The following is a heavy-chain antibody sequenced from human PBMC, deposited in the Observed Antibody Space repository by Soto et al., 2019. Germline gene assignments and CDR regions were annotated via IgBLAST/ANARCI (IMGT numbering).Heavy chain of an antibody. D-gene: IGHD3-10*01. CDR1: GYTFTSYG. Sequence: GASVKVSCKASGYTFTSYGMSWVRQAPGQGLEWMGWISAYNGNTNYAQKLQGRVTITADKSTSTAYMELSSLRSEDTAVYYCARAKVDYYGSGVPDYYYYMDVWGKGTTVTVSS. J-gene: IGHJ6*03. CDR3: ARAKVDYYGSGVPDYYYYMDV. CDR2: ISAYNGNT. V-gene: IGHV1-18*01.